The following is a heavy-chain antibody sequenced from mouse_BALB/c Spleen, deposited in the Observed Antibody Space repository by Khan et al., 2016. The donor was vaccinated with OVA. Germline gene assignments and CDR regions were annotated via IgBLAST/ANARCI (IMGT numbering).Heavy chain of an antibody. Sequence: EVQLVESGPGLVKPSQSLSLTCTVTGYSITSGYGWNWIRQFPGNKLEWMGYISYSGSTNYNLSLKSRISITRDTSKNQFFLQLNSVTTEDTATYYCARTARIKYWGKGTTLTVSS. D-gene: IGHD1-2*01. CDR2: ISYSGST. J-gene: IGHJ2*01. V-gene: IGHV3-2*02. CDR3: ARTARIKY. CDR1: GYSITSGYG.